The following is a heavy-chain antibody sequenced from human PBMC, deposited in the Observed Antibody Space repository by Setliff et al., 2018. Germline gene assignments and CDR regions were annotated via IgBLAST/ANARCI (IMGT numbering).Heavy chain of an antibody. V-gene: IGHV3-33*01. D-gene: IGHD6-19*01. CDR2: IWADGNHH. CDR1: GFTFSTHA. CDR3: AGEPPNSGWSFDY. Sequence: GRSLRLSCGASGFTFSTHAMHWVRQAPGKGLEWVEMIWADGNHHFYPGSVKGRFTVSRDNSKNMVYLQMDNLRVDDTDVYYCAGEPPNSGWSFDYWGQGTLVTVSS. J-gene: IGHJ4*02.